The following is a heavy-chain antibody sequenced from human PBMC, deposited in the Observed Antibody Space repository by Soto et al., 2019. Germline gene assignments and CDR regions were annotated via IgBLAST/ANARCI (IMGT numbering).Heavy chain of an antibody. V-gene: IGHV4-30-4*01. Sequence: SETLSLTCSVSGGSISSGDYYWSWIRQPPGKGLEWIGYIYNSGSTYYNPSLKSRVTISVDTSKNQFSLKLSSLTAADTAVYYCARATVGYCTVGVCPVYHHWGQGTLVTVSS. CDR2: IYNSGST. J-gene: IGHJ4*02. CDR3: ARATVGYCTVGVCPVYHH. CDR1: GGSISSGDYY. D-gene: IGHD2-8*02.